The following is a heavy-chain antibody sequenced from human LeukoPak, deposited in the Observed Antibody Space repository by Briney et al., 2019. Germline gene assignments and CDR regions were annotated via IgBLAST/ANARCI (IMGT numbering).Heavy chain of an antibody. Sequence: ASVKVSCKASGYTFTDYYMYWVRQAPGQGLEWMGRINPNSGGTNYGQKFQGRVTMTRDTSISTAYMELSRLRSDDTAVYYCARRKYYYDSSGYSFDYWGQGTLVTVSS. CDR3: ARRKYYYDSSGYSFDY. J-gene: IGHJ4*02. CDR1: GYTFTDYY. CDR2: INPNSGGT. D-gene: IGHD3-22*01. V-gene: IGHV1-2*06.